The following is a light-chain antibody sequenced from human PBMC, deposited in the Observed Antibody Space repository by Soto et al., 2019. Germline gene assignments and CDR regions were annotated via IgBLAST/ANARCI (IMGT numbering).Light chain of an antibody. V-gene: IGKV3-15*01. J-gene: IGKJ1*01. CDR1: QSVSSN. Sequence: EIVMTQSPATLSVSPGEGATLSCRASQSVSSNLAWYQQKPGQAPRLLMYDVSTRATGLPARFSGSASGTEFTLTISSLQSEDFAVYYCQQHNNWPRTFGQGTKVDIK. CDR3: QQHNNWPRT. CDR2: DVS.